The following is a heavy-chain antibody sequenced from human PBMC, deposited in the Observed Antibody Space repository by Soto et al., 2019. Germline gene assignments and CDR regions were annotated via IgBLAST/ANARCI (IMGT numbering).Heavy chain of an antibody. CDR1: GVSIGSSDYF. J-gene: IGHJ4*02. CDR2: IQSGGRT. D-gene: IGHD6-19*01. Sequence: QLQLHQSGPGLLKPSETLSLTCTVSGVSIGSSDYFWGWIRQPPGKGLAWIAGIQSGGRTFYTPSLKSRVTVSVDTSRNQFSLKLTSVTAADTAVYYCARLPRTSVGGTGADYWGQGTLVTVSS. CDR3: ARLPRTSVGGTGADY. V-gene: IGHV4-39*01.